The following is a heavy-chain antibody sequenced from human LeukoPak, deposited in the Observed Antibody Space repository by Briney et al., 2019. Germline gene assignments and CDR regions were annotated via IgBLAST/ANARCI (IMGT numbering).Heavy chain of an antibody. CDR1: GYTFTSYD. CDR3: ARGWGLKLRLNYYYYMDV. J-gene: IGHJ6*03. D-gene: IGHD5-12*01. V-gene: IGHV1-8*01. CDR2: MNPNSGNT. Sequence: ASVKVSCKASGYTFTSYDINWVRQATGQGLEWMGWMNPNSGNTGYAQKFQGRVTMTRSTSISTAYMELSSLRSEDTAVYYCARGWGLKLRLNYYYYMDVWGKGTTVTISS.